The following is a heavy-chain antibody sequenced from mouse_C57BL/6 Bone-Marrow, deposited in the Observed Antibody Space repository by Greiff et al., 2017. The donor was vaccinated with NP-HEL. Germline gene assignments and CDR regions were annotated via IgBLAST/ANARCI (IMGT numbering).Heavy chain of an antibody. J-gene: IGHJ1*03. Sequence: EVQRVESGGGLVQPGGSLKLSCAASGFTFSDYYMYWVRQTPEKRLEWVAYISNGGGSTYYPDTVKGRFTISRDNAKNTLYLQMSRLKSEDTAMYYCAGVIYYYGRSDVSWCFDDWGKGTTVTVSS. V-gene: IGHV5-12*01. CDR2: ISNGGGST. CDR3: AGVIYYYGRSDVSWCFDD. CDR1: GFTFSDYY. D-gene: IGHD1-1*01.